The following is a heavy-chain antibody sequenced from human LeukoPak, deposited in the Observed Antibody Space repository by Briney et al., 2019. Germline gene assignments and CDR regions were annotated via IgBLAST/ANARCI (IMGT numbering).Heavy chain of an antibody. CDR3: ARGPTLALTRLHLTSAMVMLRPPRPREEQTLDY. V-gene: IGHV1-2*02. CDR1: GYTFTGYY. CDR2: INPNSGGT. D-gene: IGHD5-18*01. J-gene: IGHJ4*02. Sequence: ASVKVSCKASGYTFTGYYMHWVRQAPGQGLEWMGWINPNSGGTNYAQKFQGRVTITRNTSISTAYMELSSLRSEDTAVYYCARGPTLALTRLHLTSAMVMLRPPRPREEQTLDYWGQGTLVTVSS.